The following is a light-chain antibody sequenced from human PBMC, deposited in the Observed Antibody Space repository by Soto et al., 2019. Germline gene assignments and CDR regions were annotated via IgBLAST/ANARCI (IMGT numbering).Light chain of an antibody. CDR2: GGT. CDR3: LQDHNYPWT. Sequence: AIQVTHSPPSLSASVGDRVTITCRASQGINNDLAWYQQKPGKAPKLLSYGGTNLHTGVPSSFSGSGSGTDFTLTISSLQPEDFATYYFLQDHNYPWTFGQGTKVEVK. J-gene: IGKJ1*01. CDR1: QGINND. V-gene: IGKV1-6*01.